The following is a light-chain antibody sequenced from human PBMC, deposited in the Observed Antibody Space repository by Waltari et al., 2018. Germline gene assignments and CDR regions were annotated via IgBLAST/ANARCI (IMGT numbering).Light chain of an antibody. CDR1: SNDVGGYDY. Sequence: QSALTQPPSASGSPGQSVTISCTGTSNDVGGYDYVSWYQQHPDKAPKLMIYEVTKRPSVVPDRFSGSKSGNTASLTVSGLQAEDEADYYCSSYAGSNLWVFGGGTKLTVL. J-gene: IGLJ3*02. CDR2: EVT. V-gene: IGLV2-8*01. CDR3: SSYAGSNLWV.